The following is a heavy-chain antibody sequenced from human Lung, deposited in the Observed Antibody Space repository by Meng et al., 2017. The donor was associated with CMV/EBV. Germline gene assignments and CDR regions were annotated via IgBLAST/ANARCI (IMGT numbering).Heavy chain of an antibody. CDR1: GYTFTGYG. Sequence: ASXXVSCKTSGYTFTGYGISWVRQAPGQGLEWMGWISTYNDDKTYVQKFQTRVTMTTDRSTSTAYMELRNLRSDDTAVYYCARDRVGEPTFDYWGQGTLVTVPQ. J-gene: IGHJ4*01. CDR2: ISTYNDDK. V-gene: IGHV1-18*01. CDR3: ARDRVGEPTFDY. D-gene: IGHD1-26*01.